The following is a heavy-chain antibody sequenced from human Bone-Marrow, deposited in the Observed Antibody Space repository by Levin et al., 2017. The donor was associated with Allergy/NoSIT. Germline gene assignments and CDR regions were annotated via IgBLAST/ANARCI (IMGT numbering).Heavy chain of an antibody. D-gene: IGHD3-22*01. CDR3: AREGYYDSTSYFDY. J-gene: IGHJ4*02. CDR2: IKQDGSEK. CDR1: GFTFSSYW. V-gene: IGHV3-7*01. Sequence: GGSLRLSCAASGFTFSSYWMSWVRQAPGKGLEWVANIKQDGSEKYYVDSVKGRFTISRDNAKNSLYLQMNSLRAEDTAVYYCAREGYYDSTSYFDYWGQGTLVTVSS.